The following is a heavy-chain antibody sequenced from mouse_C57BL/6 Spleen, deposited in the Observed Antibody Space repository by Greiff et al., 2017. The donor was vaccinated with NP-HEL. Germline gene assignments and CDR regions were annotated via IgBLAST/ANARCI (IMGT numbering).Heavy chain of an antibody. CDR2: IDPEDGET. J-gene: IGHJ3*01. D-gene: IGHD2-9*01. V-gene: IGHV14-2*01. Sequence: EVQLQESGAELVKPGASVKLSCTASGFNITDYYMHWVKQRTEQGLEWIGRIDPEDGETKYAPKFQGKATITADTSSNTAYLQLSSLTSEDTAVYYCARSYYGYDVFAYWGQGTLVTVSA. CDR1: GFNITDYY. CDR3: ARSYYGYDVFAY.